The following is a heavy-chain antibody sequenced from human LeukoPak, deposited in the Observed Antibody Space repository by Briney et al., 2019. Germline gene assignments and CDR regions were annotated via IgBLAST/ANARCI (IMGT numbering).Heavy chain of an antibody. D-gene: IGHD6-13*01. CDR1: GGSFSGYY. Sequence: SETLSLTCAVYGGSFSGYYWSWIRQPPGKGLEWIGEINHSGSTNYNPSLKSRVTISVDTSKNQFSLKLSSVTAADTAVYYCARSYSSSWYGYWAQGTLVTVSS. J-gene: IGHJ4*02. CDR3: ARSYSSSWYGY. V-gene: IGHV4-34*01. CDR2: INHSGST.